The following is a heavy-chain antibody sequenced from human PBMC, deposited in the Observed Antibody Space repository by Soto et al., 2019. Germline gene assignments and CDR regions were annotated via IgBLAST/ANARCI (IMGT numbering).Heavy chain of an antibody. Sequence: SGPTLVKPTQPLTLTCTFSGFSLSTSGVGVGWIRQPPGKALEWLALIYWDDDKRYSPSLKSRLTITKDTSKNQVVLTMTNMDPVDTATYYCARLDIVVVVAATLRGARAYYFDYWGQGTLVTVSS. J-gene: IGHJ4*02. CDR2: IYWDDDK. CDR1: GFSLSTSGVG. D-gene: IGHD2-15*01. CDR3: ARLDIVVVVAATLRGARAYYFDY. V-gene: IGHV2-5*02.